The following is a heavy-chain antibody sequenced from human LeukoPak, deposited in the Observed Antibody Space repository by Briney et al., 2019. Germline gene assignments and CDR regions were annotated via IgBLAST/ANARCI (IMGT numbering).Heavy chain of an antibody. V-gene: IGHV3-30-3*01. CDR2: ISYDGSNK. CDR1: GFTFSSYA. J-gene: IGHJ3*02. Sequence: GRSLRLSCAASGFTFSSYAMHWVRQAPGKGLEWVAVISYDGSNKYYADSVKGRFTISRDNSKNTLYLQMNSLRAEDTAVYYCARDRSSSWYADAFDIWGQGTMVTVSS. D-gene: IGHD6-13*01. CDR3: ARDRSSSWYADAFDI.